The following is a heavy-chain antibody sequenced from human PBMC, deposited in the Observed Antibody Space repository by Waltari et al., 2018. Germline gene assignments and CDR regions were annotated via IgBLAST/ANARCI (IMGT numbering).Heavy chain of an antibody. CDR2: MYHSGNP. J-gene: IGHJ3*01. CDR1: GYSVSSGEY. Sequence: QVQLQESGPGLVKPSETLSLICSVSGYSVSSGEYWGWIRQPPGKGLEWIGSMYHSGNPYYNPSLKSRGTMSVDTSKNQVSLELRSVTAADTAMYYCARETRGSFYLAFDVWGQGTKVTVSS. D-gene: IGHD3-10*01. CDR3: ARETRGSFYLAFDV. V-gene: IGHV4-38-2*02.